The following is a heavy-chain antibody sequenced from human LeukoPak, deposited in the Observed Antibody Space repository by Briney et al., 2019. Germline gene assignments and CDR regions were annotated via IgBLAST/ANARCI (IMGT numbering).Heavy chain of an antibody. D-gene: IGHD3-22*01. CDR2: INHSGST. CDR1: GGSFSGYY. J-gene: IGHJ4*02. V-gene: IGHV4-34*01. Sequence: SETLSLTCAVYGGSFSGYYWSWIRQPPGKGLEWIGEINHSGSTNYNPSLKSRVTISVDTSKNQFSLKLSSVTAADTAVYYCARHANYYDSSGLFDYWGQGTLVTVSS. CDR3: ARHANYYDSSGLFDY.